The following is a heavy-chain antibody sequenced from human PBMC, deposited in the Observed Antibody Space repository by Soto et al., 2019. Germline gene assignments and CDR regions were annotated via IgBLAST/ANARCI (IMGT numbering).Heavy chain of an antibody. D-gene: IGHD4-17*01. CDR2: ISAYNGNT. Sequence: QVQLVQSGAEVKKPGASVKVSCKASGYTFTSYGISWVRQAPGQGREWMGWISAYNGNTNYAQKLQGRVTMTPDSYTSTAYMEVRSLRSDDTAVYYCSRDRAFWDYGSNPGWFDPWGQGTLVTVSS. V-gene: IGHV1-18*01. J-gene: IGHJ5*02. CDR3: SRDRAFWDYGSNPGWFDP. CDR1: GYTFTSYG.